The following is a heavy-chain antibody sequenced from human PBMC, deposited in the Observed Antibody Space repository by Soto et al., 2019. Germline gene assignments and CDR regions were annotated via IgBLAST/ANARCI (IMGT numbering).Heavy chain of an antibody. D-gene: IGHD3-3*01. CDR3: ARQDTIFGVVTDDY. CDR1: GGSIRSFY. V-gene: IGHV4-59*08. Sequence: PSETLSLTCTVSGGSIRSFYWSWIRQPPGKGLEWIGYIYYSGSTNYNPSLKSRVTISVDTSKNQFSLKLSSVTAADTAVYYCARQDTIFGVVTDDYWGQRTLVTVSS. CDR2: IYYSGST. J-gene: IGHJ4*02.